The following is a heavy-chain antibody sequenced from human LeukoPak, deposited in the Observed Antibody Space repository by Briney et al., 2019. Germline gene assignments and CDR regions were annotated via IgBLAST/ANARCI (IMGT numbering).Heavy chain of an antibody. J-gene: IGHJ3*02. CDR3: ARDANYHVSSDYYDAFDI. CDR1: GFTFDEYA. CDR2: IRGDESRK. D-gene: IGHD3-22*01. V-gene: IGHV3-7*01. Sequence: GGSLRLSCTASGFTFDEYAMSWFRQAPGKGLEWVANIRGDESRKYYLDSVTGRFTISRDNAKNSLYLQMNSLRAEDTAVYYCARDANYHVSSDYYDAFDIWGQGTMVTVSS.